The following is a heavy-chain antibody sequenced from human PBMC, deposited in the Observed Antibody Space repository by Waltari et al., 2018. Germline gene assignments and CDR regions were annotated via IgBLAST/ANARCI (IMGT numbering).Heavy chain of an antibody. CDR3: ARPSSGANAFDI. V-gene: IGHV3-53*01. J-gene: IGHJ3*02. CDR1: GFTVSSNY. Sequence: EVQLVESGGGLIQHGGSLRLSCAASGFTVSSNYMSWFRQAPGQGLEWVSVIYSGGSTYYADSVKGRFTISRDNSKNTLYLQMNSLRAEDTAVYYCARPSSGANAFDIWGQGTMVTVSS. CDR2: IYSGGST. D-gene: IGHD6-19*01.